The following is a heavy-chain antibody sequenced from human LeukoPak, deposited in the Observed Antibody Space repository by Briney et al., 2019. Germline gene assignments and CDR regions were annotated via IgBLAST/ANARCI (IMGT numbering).Heavy chain of an antibody. CDR1: GFTFSSYG. CDR3: AKAYYGGNSSPDY. Sequence: GGSLRLSCAASGFTFSSYGMHWVRQAPGKGLEWVAVISYDGSSKYYADSVKGRFTISRDNSKNTLYLQMNSLRAEVTAVYYCAKAYYGGNSSPDYWGQGTLVTVSS. D-gene: IGHD4-23*01. J-gene: IGHJ4*02. V-gene: IGHV3-30*18. CDR2: ISYDGSSK.